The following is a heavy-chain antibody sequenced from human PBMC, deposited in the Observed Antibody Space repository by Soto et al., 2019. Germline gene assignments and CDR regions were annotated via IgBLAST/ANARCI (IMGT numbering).Heavy chain of an antibody. CDR1: GYTFSSYY. V-gene: IGHV1-46*04. CDR3: AKELPRPLEMATIRPRVTDAFDI. Sequence: ASVKVSCKASGYTFSSYYMHWVRQAPGQGLEWVGLINPSGVSTNYAQKLQGRVTMTRDTSTSTVYLELSSLSSEDTAVYYCAKELPRPLEMATIRPRVTDAFDIWGQGIRVTVSS. CDR2: INPSGVST. D-gene: IGHD5-12*01. J-gene: IGHJ3*02.